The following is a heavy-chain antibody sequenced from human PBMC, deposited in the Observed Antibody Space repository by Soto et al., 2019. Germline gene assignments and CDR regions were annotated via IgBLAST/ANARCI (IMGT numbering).Heavy chain of an antibody. D-gene: IGHD3-16*02. J-gene: IGHJ5*02. CDR3: ATGLWGSYRPNWFDP. Sequence: SVKVSCKASGGTFSSYAISWVRQAPGQGLEWMGGIIPIFGTANYAQKFQGRVTITADESTSTAYMELSSLRSEDTAVYYCATGLWGSYRPNWFDPWGQGTLVTVSS. CDR1: GGTFSSYA. V-gene: IGHV1-69*13. CDR2: IIPIFGTA.